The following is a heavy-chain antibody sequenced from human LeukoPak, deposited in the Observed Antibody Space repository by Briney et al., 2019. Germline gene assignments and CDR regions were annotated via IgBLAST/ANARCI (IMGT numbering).Heavy chain of an antibody. CDR2: ISSSGSTI. Sequence: GGSLRLSCAASGFTFSNFAMSWVRQAPGKGLEWVSYISSSGSTIYYADSVKGRFTISRDNAKNSLYLQMNSLRAEDTAVYYCAREGYSGSYYGTFGYWGQGTLVTVSS. D-gene: IGHD1-26*01. CDR3: AREGYSGSYYGTFGY. V-gene: IGHV3-11*04. CDR1: GFTFSNFA. J-gene: IGHJ4*02.